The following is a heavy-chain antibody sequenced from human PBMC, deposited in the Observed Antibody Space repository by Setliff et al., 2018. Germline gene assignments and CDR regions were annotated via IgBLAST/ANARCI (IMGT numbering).Heavy chain of an antibody. V-gene: IGHV1-18*01. J-gene: IGHJ3*02. CDR3: ARDSPLQFLEWSTEHDAFDI. CDR1: GYTFTSYG. Sequence: ASVKVSCKASGYTFTSYGISWVRQAPGKGLEWMGWISAYNGNTNYAQKLQGRVTMTTDTSTSTAYMELRSLRSDDTAVYYCARDSPLQFLEWSTEHDAFDIWGQGTMVTVSS. D-gene: IGHD3-3*01. CDR2: ISAYNGNT.